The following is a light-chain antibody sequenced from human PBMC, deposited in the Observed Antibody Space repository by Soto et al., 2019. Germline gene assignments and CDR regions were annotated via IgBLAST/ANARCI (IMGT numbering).Light chain of an antibody. Sequence: EIVMTQYPATLSVSPGDTATLSCRASQAVSSNLAWYQQKPGQAPRLLMYGASTRATGIPARFSGSGSGTDFTLTISSLQSEDFAVYYCQQYNNWPPLTFGGGTKVEMK. CDR1: QAVSSN. CDR3: QQYNNWPPLT. CDR2: GAS. V-gene: IGKV3-15*01. J-gene: IGKJ4*01.